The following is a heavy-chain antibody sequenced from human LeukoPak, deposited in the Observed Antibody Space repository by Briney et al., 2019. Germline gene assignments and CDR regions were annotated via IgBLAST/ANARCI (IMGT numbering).Heavy chain of an antibody. CDR2: INPSGGST. CDR3: ARDRGIHDYGGHSGPGYYFDY. CDR1: GYTFTTYY. Sequence: VASVKVSRKASGYTFTTYYMHWVRQAPGQGLECMGIINPSGGSTTYAQKFQGRVTMTRDMSTSTLSMELSNLRSEDTAMYYCARDRGIHDYGGHSGPGYYFDYWGQGTLVTVSS. D-gene: IGHD4-23*01. J-gene: IGHJ4*02. V-gene: IGHV1-46*01.